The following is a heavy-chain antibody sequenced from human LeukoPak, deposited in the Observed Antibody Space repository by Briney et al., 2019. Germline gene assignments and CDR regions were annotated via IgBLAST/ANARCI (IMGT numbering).Heavy chain of an antibody. D-gene: IGHD3-22*01. V-gene: IGHV2-5*02. J-gene: IGHJ4*02. Sequence: SGPTLVNPTQTLTLTCTFSGFSLSTSGVGVGWIRQPPGKALEWLALIYWDDDKRYSPSLKSRLTITKDTSKNQLVLTMTNMDPVDTATYYCAHRPWMRRDSSGPDHYFDYWGQGTLVTVSS. CDR2: IYWDDDK. CDR1: GFSLSTSGVG. CDR3: AHRPWMRRDSSGPDHYFDY.